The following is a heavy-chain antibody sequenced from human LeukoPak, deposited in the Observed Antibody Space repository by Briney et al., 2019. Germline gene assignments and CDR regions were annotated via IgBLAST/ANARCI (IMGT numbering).Heavy chain of an antibody. D-gene: IGHD6-13*01. CDR3: AGSEQQLVPFHFDY. J-gene: IGHJ4*02. Sequence: GGSLRLSCAASGFTFSSYSMNWVRQAPGKGLEWVSSISSSSSYIYYADSVKGRFTISRDNAKNSLYLQMNSLRAEDTAVYYCAGSEQQLVPFHFDYWGQGTLVTVSS. CDR2: ISSSSSYI. CDR1: GFTFSSYS. V-gene: IGHV3-21*01.